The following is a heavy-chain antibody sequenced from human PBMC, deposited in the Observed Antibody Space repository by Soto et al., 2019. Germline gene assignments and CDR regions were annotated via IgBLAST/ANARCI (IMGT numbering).Heavy chain of an antibody. J-gene: IGHJ4*02. Sequence: QVQLVQSGAEVKKPGSSVKVSCKAAGGTFSSYSIHWVRQAPGQGLEWMGEIIPIFGTANYAQKFQGRVTITADESTSTAYMELSSLRSEDTAVYYCARDGGRHSGGIDYWGQGTLVTVSS. CDR1: GGTFSSYS. D-gene: IGHD1-26*01. V-gene: IGHV1-69*01. CDR2: IIPIFGTA. CDR3: ARDGGRHSGGIDY.